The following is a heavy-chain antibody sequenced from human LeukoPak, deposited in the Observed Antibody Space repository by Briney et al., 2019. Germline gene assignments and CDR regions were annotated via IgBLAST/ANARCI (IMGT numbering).Heavy chain of an antibody. CDR2: ISGSGGST. V-gene: IGHV3-23*01. D-gene: IGHD3-3*01. CDR3: AKVKVFGSYDY. Sequence: GGSLRLSCAASGFTFSGYAMNWVRQAPGKGLEWVSGISGSGGSTFYADSVKGRFTISRDISKSTLYLQMNSLRAEATAVYYCAKVKVFGSYDYWGQGTLVTVSS. J-gene: IGHJ4*02. CDR1: GFTFSGYA.